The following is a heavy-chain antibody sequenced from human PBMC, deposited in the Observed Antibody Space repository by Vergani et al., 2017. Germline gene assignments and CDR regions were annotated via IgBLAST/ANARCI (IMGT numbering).Heavy chain of an antibody. CDR1: GFTFSSYW. D-gene: IGHD6-13*01. V-gene: IGHV3-7*01. Sequence: EVQLVESGGGLVQPGGSLRLSCAASGFTFSSYWMSWVRQAPGKGLEWVANIKQDGSEKYYVDSVKGRFTISRDNAKNSLYLQMNSLRAEDTAVYYCARDWSSWLEDYFDYWGQGTPVTVSS. J-gene: IGHJ4*02. CDR3: ARDWSSWLEDYFDY. CDR2: IKQDGSEK.